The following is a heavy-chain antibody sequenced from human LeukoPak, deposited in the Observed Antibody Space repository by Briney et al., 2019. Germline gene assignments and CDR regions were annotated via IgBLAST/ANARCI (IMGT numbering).Heavy chain of an antibody. CDR2: ISGSGGST. Sequence: LGGSLRLSCAASGFTFSSYAMSWVRQAPGKGLEWVSAISGSGGSTYYADSVKGRFTISRDNSKNTLYLQMNSLRAEDTAVYYCAKTVGATIGGEDYFDYWGQGTLVTVSS. CDR3: AKTVGATIGGEDYFDY. V-gene: IGHV3-23*01. CDR1: GFTFSSYA. J-gene: IGHJ4*02. D-gene: IGHD1-26*01.